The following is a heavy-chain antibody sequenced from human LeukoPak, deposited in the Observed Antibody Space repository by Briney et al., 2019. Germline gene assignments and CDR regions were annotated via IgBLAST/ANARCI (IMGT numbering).Heavy chain of an antibody. CDR1: GNFISTGSYY. Sequence: SQTLSLTCFVSGNFISTGSYYWSWIRQPAGRGLEWIGHIYTNGRTDYNPSLKSRVTISVHKSKNQFALRLSSVTAADTAVYYCANSVGVVLLYYWGQGTLVTVSS. J-gene: IGHJ4*02. V-gene: IGHV4-61*09. CDR2: IYTNGRT. CDR3: ANSVGVVLLYY. D-gene: IGHD2-21*01.